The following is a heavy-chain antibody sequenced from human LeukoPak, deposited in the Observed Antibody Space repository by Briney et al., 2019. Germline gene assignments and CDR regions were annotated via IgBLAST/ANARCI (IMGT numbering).Heavy chain of an antibody. CDR3: AAGRYDSSGYFKVSSYWYFDL. V-gene: IGHV1-58*02. CDR2: IVVGSGNT. CDR1: GFTFTSSA. J-gene: IGHJ2*01. D-gene: IGHD3-22*01. Sequence: SVKVSCKASGFTFTSSAMQWVRQARGQRLEWIGWIVVGSGNTNYAQKFQERVTITRDMSTSTAYMELSSLRSEDTAVYYCAAGRYDSSGYFKVSSYWYFDLWGRGTLVTVSS.